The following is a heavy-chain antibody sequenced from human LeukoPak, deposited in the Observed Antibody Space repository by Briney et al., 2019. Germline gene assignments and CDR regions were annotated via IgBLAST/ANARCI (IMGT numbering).Heavy chain of an antibody. CDR2: ISGSGGST. CDR1: GFTFSSYA. J-gene: IGHJ4*02. V-gene: IGHV3-23*01. CDR3: AKDPRGGGGSYGEVGY. D-gene: IGHD1-26*01. Sequence: GGSLRLSCAASGFTFSSYAMSWVRQAPGKGLEWVSAISGSGGSTYYADSVKGRFTISRDNSKNTLYLQMNSLRAEDTAVYYCAKDPRGGGGSYGEVGYWGQGTLVTVSS.